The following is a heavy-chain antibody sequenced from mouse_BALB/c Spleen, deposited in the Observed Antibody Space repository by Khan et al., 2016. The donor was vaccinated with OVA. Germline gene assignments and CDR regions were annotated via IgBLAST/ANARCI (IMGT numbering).Heavy chain of an antibody. J-gene: IGHJ2*01. CDR2: IYPYNDDT. V-gene: IGHV1S136*01. Sequence: VQLQQPGPELVKPGASVKLSCTASGYIFTSYVIPWVKQKPGQGLDWIGYIYPYNDDTKYNEKFKGKATLTSDKSSSTAYMELSSLTSEDSAVYYCARNYRYDVDFASWGHGTTLTVSS. CDR1: GYIFTSYV. CDR3: ARNYRYDVDFAS. D-gene: IGHD2-14*01.